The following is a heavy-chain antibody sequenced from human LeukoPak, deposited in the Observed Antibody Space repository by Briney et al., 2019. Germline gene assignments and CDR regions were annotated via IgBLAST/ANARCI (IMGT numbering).Heavy chain of an antibody. D-gene: IGHD3-16*01. CDR3: ARDKGVWGLTH. Sequence: GGSLRLSCAASRCTFSDYYLSWIRQAPGKGLEWVSYISSSGSTIYYADSVKGRFTISRDNAKNSLYLQMNSLRAEDTAVYYCARDKGVWGLTHWGQGTLVTVSS. CDR2: ISSSGSTI. CDR1: RCTFSDYY. J-gene: IGHJ1*01. V-gene: IGHV3-11*01.